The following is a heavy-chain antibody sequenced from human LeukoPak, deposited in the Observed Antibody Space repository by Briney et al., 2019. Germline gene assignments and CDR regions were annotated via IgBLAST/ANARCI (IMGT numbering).Heavy chain of an antibody. CDR2: ISSSSSYI. D-gene: IGHD2-8*01. Sequence: GGSLRLSCAASGFTFSSYSMNWVRQAPGKGLEWVSSISSSSSYIYYADSVKGRFSISRDSSKNILYLQMNSLRAEDTAVYYCAKDRCSNGIGCYYYYMDVWGKGTTVTISS. J-gene: IGHJ6*03. V-gene: IGHV3-21*01. CDR1: GFTFSSYS. CDR3: AKDRCSNGIGCYYYYMDV.